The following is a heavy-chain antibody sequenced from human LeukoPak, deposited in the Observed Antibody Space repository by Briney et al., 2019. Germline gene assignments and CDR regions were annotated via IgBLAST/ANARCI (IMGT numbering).Heavy chain of an antibody. D-gene: IGHD3-22*01. CDR1: GFTFSSYG. J-gene: IGHJ4*02. V-gene: IGHV3-33*01. CDR3: ARDNQPPYYDSSPTYYFDY. Sequence: GGSLRLSCAASGFTFSSYGMHWVRQAPGKGLEWVAVIWYDGSNKYYADSVKGRFTTSRDNSKNTLYLQMNSLRAEDTAVYYCARDNQPPYYDSSPTYYFDYWGQGTLVTVSS. CDR2: IWYDGSNK.